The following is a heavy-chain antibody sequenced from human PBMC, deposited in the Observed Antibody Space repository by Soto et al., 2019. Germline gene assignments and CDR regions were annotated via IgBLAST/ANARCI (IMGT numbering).Heavy chain of an antibody. V-gene: IGHV3-21*01. CDR3: ARGYCSGGSCLPFYYYGMDV. Sequence: PGGSLRLSCAASGFIFSRYSVNWVRQAPGKGLEWVSSISSRSSYIYYADSVKGRFTISRDNAKKSLYLQMNSLSAEDTGVYYCARGYCSGGSCLPFYYYGMDVWGQGTTVTVSS. D-gene: IGHD2-15*01. J-gene: IGHJ6*02. CDR1: GFIFSRYS. CDR2: ISSRSSYI.